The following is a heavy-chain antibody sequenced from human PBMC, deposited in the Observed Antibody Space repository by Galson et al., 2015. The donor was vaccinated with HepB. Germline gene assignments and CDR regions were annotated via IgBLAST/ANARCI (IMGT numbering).Heavy chain of an antibody. CDR2: TYYRSKWYN. D-gene: IGHD6-19*01. CDR1: GDSVSSHSAA. CDR3: ARAQGIAVATWDY. J-gene: IGHJ4*02. V-gene: IGHV6-1*01. Sequence: CAISGDSVSSHSAAWNWIRQSPSRGLEWLGRTYYRSKWYNDYAVSVKSRITINPDTSKNQFSLQLNSVTPEDTAVYYCARAQGIAVATWDYWGQGTLVTVSS.